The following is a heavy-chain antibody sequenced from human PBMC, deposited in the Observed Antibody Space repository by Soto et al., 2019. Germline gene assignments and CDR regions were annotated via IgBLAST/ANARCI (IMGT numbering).Heavy chain of an antibody. CDR1: GFTLSMSA. J-gene: IGHJ3*01. D-gene: IGHD3-16*02. V-gene: IGHV3-23*01. CDR2: ISDSGDRT. CDR3: AKDRGIIVEAGDAFDV. Sequence: GGSLRLSCASSGFTLSMSAVNWVRQAPGKGLEWVSYISDSGDRTYYADSVKGRFTISRDRSKNTVSLQMDSLRAEDTAVYYCAKDRGIIVEAGDAFDVWGQGTKVTVSS.